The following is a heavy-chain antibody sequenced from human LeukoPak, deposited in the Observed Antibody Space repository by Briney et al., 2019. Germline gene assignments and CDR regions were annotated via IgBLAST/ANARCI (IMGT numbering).Heavy chain of an antibody. CDR1: GYTLTGYY. CDR2: INPNSGGT. J-gene: IGHJ4*02. CDR3: ARGHPLTYYYDSSGYYFDY. V-gene: IGHV1-2*02. Sequence: GASVKVSCKASGYTLTGYYMHWVRQAPGQGLEWMGWINPNSGGTNYAQKFQGRVTMTRDTSISTAYMELSRLRSDDTAVYYCARGHPLTYYYDSSGYYFDYWGQGTLVTVSS. D-gene: IGHD3-22*01.